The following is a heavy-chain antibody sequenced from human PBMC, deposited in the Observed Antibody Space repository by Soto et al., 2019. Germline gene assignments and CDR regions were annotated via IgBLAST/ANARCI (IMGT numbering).Heavy chain of an antibody. V-gene: IGHV3-30*18. D-gene: IGHD2-15*01. CDR2: ISHDGTNK. Sequence: PGGSLRLSCAVSGFTLSNYGMHWVRQAPGKGLEWVAVISHDGTNKFYVDSVKGRFTISRDISKNTLYLQMSSLRVEDTAVYYCTKGIWSVRWYFDYWGQGTLVTLSS. CDR1: GFTLSNYG. CDR3: TKGIWSVRWYFDY. J-gene: IGHJ4*02.